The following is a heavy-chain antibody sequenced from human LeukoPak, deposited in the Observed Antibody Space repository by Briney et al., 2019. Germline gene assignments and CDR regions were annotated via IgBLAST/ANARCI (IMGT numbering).Heavy chain of an antibody. CDR3: ARVDYGDYGFLDY. D-gene: IGHD4-17*01. Sequence: PGGSLRLSCAASGFTFSRFAMHWLRQAPGKGPEWAAVISYDGSEKYYADSVRGRFTISRDNSKNTLYLQMGSLRAEDMAVYYCARVDYGDYGFLDYWGQGTLVTVSS. CDR2: ISYDGSEK. J-gene: IGHJ4*02. V-gene: IGHV3-30*14. CDR1: GFTFSRFA.